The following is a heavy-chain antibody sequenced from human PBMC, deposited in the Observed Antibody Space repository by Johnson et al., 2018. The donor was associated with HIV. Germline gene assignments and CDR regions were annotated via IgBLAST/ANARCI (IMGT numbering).Heavy chain of an antibody. CDR2: ISYDGSNQ. CDR1: GFTFSNYA. Sequence: QVQLVESGGGVVQPGRSLRLSCTASGFTFSNYAIHWVRQAPGKGLEWVTVISYDGSNQYYADSVKGRFPISRDNSKNTLCLQMNSLRVEDTPVSSCASGVPRSGRVECCFDVWGQGTMVTVSS. J-gene: IGHJ3*01. V-gene: IGHV3-30*14. D-gene: IGHD6-19*01. CDR3: ASGVPRSGRVECCFDV.